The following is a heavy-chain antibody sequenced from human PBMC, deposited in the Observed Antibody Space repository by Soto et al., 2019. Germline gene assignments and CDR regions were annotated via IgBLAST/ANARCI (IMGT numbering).Heavy chain of an antibody. J-gene: IGHJ4*02. V-gene: IGHV3-21*01. CDR3: VRARTTDSRPDY. Sequence: GGSLRLSCAASGFTFSLYSMIWVRQAPGKGLEWVASITSSSSYIYYEDSLKGRFTISRDNAKNSLFLQLDSLRAEDTAVYFCVRARTTDSRPDYWGQGTLVTVSS. D-gene: IGHD3-22*01. CDR2: ITSSSSYI. CDR1: GFTFSLYS.